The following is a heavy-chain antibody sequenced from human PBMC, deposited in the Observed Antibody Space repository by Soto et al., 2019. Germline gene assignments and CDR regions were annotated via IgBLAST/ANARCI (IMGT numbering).Heavy chain of an antibody. CDR3: ARLQPDYVWGSYRNYYYYGMDV. CDR1: GGSISSSSYY. D-gene: IGHD3-16*02. CDR2: IYYSGST. Sequence: PSETLSLTCTVSGGSISSSSYYWDWIRQPPGKGLEWIGSIYYSGSTYYNPSLKSRVTISVDTSKNQFSLKLSSVTAADTAVYYCARLQPDYVWGSYRNYYYYGMDVWGQGTTVTVSS. V-gene: IGHV4-39*01. J-gene: IGHJ6*02.